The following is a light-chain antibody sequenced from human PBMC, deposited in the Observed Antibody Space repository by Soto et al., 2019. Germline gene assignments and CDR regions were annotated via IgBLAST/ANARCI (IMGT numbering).Light chain of an antibody. V-gene: IGKV1-39*01. CDR2: AAS. Sequence: DIQMTQSPSSLSASVGDRVTITCRASQSVSSYLHWYQQKPGKAPKLLIYAASSLQSGVPSRFSGSGSGTDFTLSISSLQPEDFATYYCQRSFSTPLTFGGGTKVEIK. J-gene: IGKJ4*01. CDR1: QSVSSY. CDR3: QRSFSTPLT.